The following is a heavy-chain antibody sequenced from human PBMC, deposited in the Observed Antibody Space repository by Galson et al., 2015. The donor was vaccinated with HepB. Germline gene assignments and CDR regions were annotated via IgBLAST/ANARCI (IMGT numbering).Heavy chain of an antibody. Sequence: SVKVSCKASGYTFTSYGISWVRQAPGQGLEWMGWISAYNGNTNYAQKLQGRVTMTTDTSTSTAYMELRSLRSDDTAVYYCASTVTTTNWFDPWGQGTLVTVSS. J-gene: IGHJ5*02. CDR2: ISAYNGNT. V-gene: IGHV1-18*01. CDR3: ASTVTTTNWFDP. D-gene: IGHD4-17*01. CDR1: GYTFTSYG.